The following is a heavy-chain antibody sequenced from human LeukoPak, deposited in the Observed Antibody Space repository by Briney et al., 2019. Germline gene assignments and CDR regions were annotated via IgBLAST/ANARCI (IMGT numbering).Heavy chain of an antibody. CDR2: IYTSGST. V-gene: IGHV4-4*07. CDR3: AREQTYYDSSGYYYAYFDY. D-gene: IGHD3-22*01. CDR1: GGSISSYY. Sequence: SETLSLTCTVSGGSISSYYWSWIRQPAGKGLEWIGRIYTSGSTNYNPSLKSRVTTSVDTSKNQFSLKLSSVTAADTAVYYCAREQTYYDSSGYYYAYFDYWGQGTLVTVSS. J-gene: IGHJ4*02.